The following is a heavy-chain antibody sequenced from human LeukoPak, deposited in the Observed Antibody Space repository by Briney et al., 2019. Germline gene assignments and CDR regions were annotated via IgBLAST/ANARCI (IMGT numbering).Heavy chain of an antibody. V-gene: IGHV1-2*02. CDR2: INPDTGAT. CDR3: TRDHCSYINCYEDYYYGMDV. D-gene: IGHD2-15*01. Sequence: ASVKVSFKASGYTFTGHYMHWVRQAPGQGLEWMGWINPDTGATDIAQKFQGRVAMTRDTSISAAYMELSRLRSDDTAVYFCTRDHCSYINCYEDYYYGMDVWGQGTTVTVSS. CDR1: GYTFTGHY. J-gene: IGHJ6*02.